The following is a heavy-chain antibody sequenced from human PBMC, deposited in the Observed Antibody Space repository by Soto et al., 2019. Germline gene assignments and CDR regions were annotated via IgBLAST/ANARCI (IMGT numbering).Heavy chain of an antibody. CDR2: INHSGST. Sequence: SETLSLTCAVYGVSFSGYYWTWLRQPQGTGLEWIGEINHSGSTNYNPSPKSRVTISLDTSKNQFSLKLSSVTAADTAVYYCARSVFPWGQGTLVTVSS. CDR3: ARSVFP. J-gene: IGHJ5*02. CDR1: GVSFSGYY. V-gene: IGHV4-34*01.